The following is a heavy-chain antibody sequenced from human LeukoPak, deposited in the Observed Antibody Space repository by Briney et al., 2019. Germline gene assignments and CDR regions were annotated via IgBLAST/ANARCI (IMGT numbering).Heavy chain of an antibody. J-gene: IGHJ4*02. CDR3: ARDPGGDITHDY. V-gene: IGHV3-7*01. CDR2: IRQDGGDQ. D-gene: IGHD1-14*01. CDR1: GFTFSSYW. Sequence: PGGSLRLSCTTSGFTFSSYWMSWVRQAPGKGLEWVASIRQDGGDQYYVDSVKGRFTISRDNAENSLYLQMHSLRADDTAVYYCARDPGGDITHDYWGQGTLVTVSS.